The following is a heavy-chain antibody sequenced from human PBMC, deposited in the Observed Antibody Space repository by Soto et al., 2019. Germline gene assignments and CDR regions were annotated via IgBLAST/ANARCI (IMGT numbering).Heavy chain of an antibody. CDR3: AKTVTNPPRGLWLQGGKYYYGMDV. V-gene: IGHV3-23*01. J-gene: IGHJ6*02. D-gene: IGHD5-18*01. CDR2: ISGSGGST. Sequence: GSLRLSCAASEVTFISYAMSWVRQAPGKGLEWVSTISGSGGSTYYADSVKGRFTISRDNSKNTLYLQMNSLRAEDTAVYYCAKTVTNPPRGLWLQGGKYYYGMDVWGQGTTVTVSS. CDR1: EVTFISYA.